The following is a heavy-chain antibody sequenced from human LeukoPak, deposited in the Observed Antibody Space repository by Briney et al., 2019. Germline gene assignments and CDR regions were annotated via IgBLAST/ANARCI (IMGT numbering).Heavy chain of an antibody. D-gene: IGHD6-19*01. CDR2: IGTSGNTI. J-gene: IGHJ4*02. Sequence: GGSLRLSCAASGFTFSGYIMNWVRLAPGKGLEWVSFIGTSGNTIYYADSVKGRFTVSRDNAKNSLYLQMNSLRAEDTAVYYCARDQWLDYWGRGTLVTVSS. CDR1: GFTFSGYI. V-gene: IGHV3-48*01. CDR3: ARDQWLDY.